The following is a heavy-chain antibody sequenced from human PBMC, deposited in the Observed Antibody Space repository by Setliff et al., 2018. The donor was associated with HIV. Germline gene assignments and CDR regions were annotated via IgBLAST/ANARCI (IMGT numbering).Heavy chain of an antibody. CDR1: GGTFGSYS. CDR3: AKDFTVTTQHYFYYMDV. CDR2: MNPNSGNT. Sequence: ASVKVSCKASGGTFGSYSINWVRQAPGQGLEWMGWMNPNSGNTGYAQKFQGRVTMTRNTSISTAYMELSSLRAEDTALYYCAKDFTVTTQHYFYYMDVWGKGTTVTVSS. D-gene: IGHD4-17*01. J-gene: IGHJ6*03. V-gene: IGHV1-8*02.